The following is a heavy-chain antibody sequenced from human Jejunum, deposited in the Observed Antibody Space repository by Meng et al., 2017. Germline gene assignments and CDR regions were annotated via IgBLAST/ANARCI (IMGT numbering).Heavy chain of an antibody. CDR2: IEGNGRHI. Sequence: GGSLRLSCVASGFTFSTYWMRWVRQAPGGGLEWVANIEGNGRHIYYVDSVKGRFFISRDNRRNTLYLEMNSLRDEDTAVYYCAYLVGTGSYYPPANYWGQGTLVTVSS. J-gene: IGHJ4*02. CDR1: GFTFSTYW. V-gene: IGHV3-7*01. CDR3: AYLVGTGSYYPPANY. D-gene: IGHD1-26*01.